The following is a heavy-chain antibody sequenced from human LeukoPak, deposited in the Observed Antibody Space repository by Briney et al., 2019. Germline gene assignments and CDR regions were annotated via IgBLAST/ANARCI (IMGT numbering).Heavy chain of an antibody. V-gene: IGHV1-69*04. CDR1: GGTFSSYA. J-gene: IGHJ4*02. CDR2: IIPIFGIT. Sequence: SVKVSCKASGGTFSSYAISWVRQAPGQGLEWMGRIIPIFGITNYAQKFQGRVTITADKSTSTAYMELSSLRSEDTAVYYCAREDYGGNSRANYFDYWGQGTLVTVSS. CDR3: AREDYGGNSRANYFDY. D-gene: IGHD4-23*01.